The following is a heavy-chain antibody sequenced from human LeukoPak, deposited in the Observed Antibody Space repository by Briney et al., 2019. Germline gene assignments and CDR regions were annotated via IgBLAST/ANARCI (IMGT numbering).Heavy chain of an antibody. D-gene: IGHD4-17*01. Sequence: GGSLRLSCAASGFTFSIHNMDWVRQAPGKGLEWISYINSGGDATHYADSVKGRFTISRDDAKNSLYMQMDSLTAEDTAVYYCARGAGRYGDYRDYWGQGTLVTVSS. J-gene: IGHJ4*02. CDR2: INSGGDAT. CDR3: ARGAGRYGDYRDY. CDR1: GFTFSIHN. V-gene: IGHV3-48*04.